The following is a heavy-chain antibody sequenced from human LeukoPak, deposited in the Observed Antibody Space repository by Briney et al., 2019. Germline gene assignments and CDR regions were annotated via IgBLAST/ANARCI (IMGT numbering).Heavy chain of an antibody. D-gene: IGHD3-16*01. CDR3: AADDWFDP. J-gene: IGHJ5*02. Sequence: GGSLRLSCAASGFSVSSNYMSWVRQAPGKGLEWVSSISSSSSYIYYADSVKGRFTISRDNAKNSLYLQMNSLRAEDTAVYYCAADDWFDPWGQGTLVTVSS. V-gene: IGHV3-21*01. CDR1: GFSVSSNY. CDR2: ISSSSSYI.